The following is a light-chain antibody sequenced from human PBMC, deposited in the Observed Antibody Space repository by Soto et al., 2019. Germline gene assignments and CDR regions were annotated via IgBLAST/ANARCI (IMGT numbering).Light chain of an antibody. CDR3: QQYNNWPIT. V-gene: IGKV3-15*01. Sequence: EIVLTQSPGTLSLSPGESATLSCWASQSISSDLAWYQHRPGQAPRLLIYGASTRATGIPARFSGSGSGTEFTLTISSLQSEDFAVYYCQQYNNWPITFGQGTRLE. CDR1: QSISSD. J-gene: IGKJ5*01. CDR2: GAS.